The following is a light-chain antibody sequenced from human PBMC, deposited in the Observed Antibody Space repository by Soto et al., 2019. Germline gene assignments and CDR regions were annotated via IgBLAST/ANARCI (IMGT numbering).Light chain of an antibody. CDR1: QSVSSSY. J-gene: IGKJ4*01. Sequence: EIVLTQSPGTLSLSPGERATLSCRASQSVSSSYLAWYQQKPGQAPRLLIYGASSRATGIPDWFSGSGSGTDFTLTISRLEPEDFAVYYCQQYSSSQLTSCGGTKVEIK. CDR3: QQYSSSQLT. V-gene: IGKV3-20*01. CDR2: GAS.